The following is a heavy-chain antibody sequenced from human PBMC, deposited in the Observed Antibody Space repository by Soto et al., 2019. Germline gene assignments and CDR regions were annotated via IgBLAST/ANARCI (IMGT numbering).Heavy chain of an antibody. Sequence: GGSLRLSCAASGVTVSNNYMRWVRQAPGKGLEWVSLIYSGGDTHYADSVKGRFTISRDSSRNTLYLEMNSLRAEDTAVYYCARDPPGIAAAGVGGRGQGTLVTVSS. CDR1: GVTVSNNY. J-gene: IGHJ4*02. CDR2: IYSGGDT. CDR3: ARDPPGIAAAGVGG. V-gene: IGHV3-53*01. D-gene: IGHD6-13*01.